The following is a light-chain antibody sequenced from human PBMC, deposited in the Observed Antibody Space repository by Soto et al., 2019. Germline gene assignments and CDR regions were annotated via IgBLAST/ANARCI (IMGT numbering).Light chain of an antibody. J-gene: IGKJ1*01. Sequence: DIQLTQSPSFLSASVGDRVTITCRASQDISSYLAWYQQKPGKAPKLLIYAASILQSGVPSRFSGSGSGAEFTLTITSLQPEDFATYYCQPINNYPLTFGQGTKVEIK. CDR3: QPINNYPLT. CDR2: AAS. V-gene: IGKV1-9*01. CDR1: QDISSY.